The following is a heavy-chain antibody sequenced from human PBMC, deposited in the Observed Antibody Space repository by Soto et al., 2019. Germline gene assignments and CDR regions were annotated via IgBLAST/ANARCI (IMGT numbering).Heavy chain of an antibody. V-gene: IGHV2-70*18. Sequence: TLSLTCTVSGGSISSYYWSWIRQPPGKGLEWLAFIYWDDDKRYSPALKSRLTITKDTSKNQVVPTMTNMDPVDTATYYCARIPSYDSSGYHYGEYYNYYGMDVWGQGTTVTVTS. J-gene: IGHJ6*02. D-gene: IGHD3-22*01. CDR2: IYWDDDK. CDR3: ARIPSYDSSGYHYGEYYNYYGMDV. CDR1: GGSISSYY.